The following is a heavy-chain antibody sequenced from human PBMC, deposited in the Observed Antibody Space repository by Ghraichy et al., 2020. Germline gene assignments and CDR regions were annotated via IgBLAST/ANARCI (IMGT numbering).Heavy chain of an antibody. CDR2: ITHTGRT. Sequence: SETLSLTCAAYGGSFRGYYWSWIRQPPGKGLEWIGEITHTGRTNHNPSLKSRVTISVDTSKNQFSLNLSSVTAGDTAVYYCARGPHYDLWSGPYSLIGYYFFAMDGWAQGTTFTVSS. CDR3: ARGPHYDLWSGPYSLIGYYFFAMDG. J-gene: IGHJ6*02. CDR1: GGSFRGYY. D-gene: IGHD3-3*01. V-gene: IGHV4-34*01.